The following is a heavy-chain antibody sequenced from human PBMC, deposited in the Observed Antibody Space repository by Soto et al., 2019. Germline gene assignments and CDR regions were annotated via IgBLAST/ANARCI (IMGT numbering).Heavy chain of an antibody. CDR1: GGSFSGYY. V-gene: IGHV4-34*01. D-gene: IGHD3-3*01. CDR2: INHSGST. Sequence: SETLSLTCAVYGGSFSGYYWSWIRQPPGKGLEWIGEINHSGSTNYNPSLKSRVTISVDTSKNQFSLKLSSVTAADTAVYYCARDKVYDFWSGKTGYGMDVWGQGTTVTVSS. CDR3: ARDKVYDFWSGKTGYGMDV. J-gene: IGHJ6*02.